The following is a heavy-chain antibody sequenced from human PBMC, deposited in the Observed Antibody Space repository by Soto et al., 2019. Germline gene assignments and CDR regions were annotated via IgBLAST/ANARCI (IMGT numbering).Heavy chain of an antibody. CDR3: VRYRGNHDSFDI. CDR1: GFTFSPFW. CDR2: MNADGRTT. D-gene: IGHD3-10*01. J-gene: IGHJ3*02. Sequence: EVQFVESGGGGVQPGEPLRLSCAASGFTFSPFWMHWVRQAPGKGLEWVSHMNADGRTTLYADSVKGRFTISRDNAKNTLYLQMNSLRAEDTAVYYCVRYRGNHDSFDIGGQGTMVTVSS. V-gene: IGHV3-74*01.